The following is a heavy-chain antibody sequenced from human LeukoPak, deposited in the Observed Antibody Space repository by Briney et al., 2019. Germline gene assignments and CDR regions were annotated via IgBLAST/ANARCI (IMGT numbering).Heavy chain of an antibody. J-gene: IGHJ4*02. Sequence: AGGSLRLSCAASGVTFDDYAMHWVRQAPRKGLEWVSLISWDGGSTYYADSVKGRFTISRDNSKNSLYLQMNSLRAEDTALYYCAKDSSGYYWDYWGQGTLVTVSS. D-gene: IGHD3-22*01. V-gene: IGHV3-43D*03. CDR1: GVTFDDYA. CDR3: AKDSSGYYWDY. CDR2: ISWDGGST.